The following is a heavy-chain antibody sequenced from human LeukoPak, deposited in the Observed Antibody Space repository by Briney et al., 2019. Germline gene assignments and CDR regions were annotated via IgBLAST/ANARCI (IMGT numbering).Heavy chain of an antibody. CDR3: AREYSSSLGYWFDP. CDR2: INPNSGGT. D-gene: IGHD6-6*01. V-gene: IGHV1-2*02. CDR1: GYTFTGYY. Sequence: ASVKVSRKASGYTFTGYYMHWVRQAPGQGLEWMGWINPNSGGTNYAQKFQGRVTMTRDTSISTAYMELSRLRSDDTAVYYCAREYSSSLGYWFDPWGQGTLVTVSS. J-gene: IGHJ5*02.